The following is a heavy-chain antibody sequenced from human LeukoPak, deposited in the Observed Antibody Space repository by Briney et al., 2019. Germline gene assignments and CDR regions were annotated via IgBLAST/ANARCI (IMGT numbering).Heavy chain of an antibody. V-gene: IGHV3-21*04. CDR2: ISSSSSYI. Sequence: SGGSLRLSCAASGFTFSSYSMNWVRQAPGKGLEWVSSISSSSSYIYYADSVKGRFTISRDNSKNTLYLQMNSLRAEDTAVYYCAKGQGYSSGWYYYGMDVWGQGTTVTVSS. D-gene: IGHD6-19*01. J-gene: IGHJ6*02. CDR1: GFTFSSYS. CDR3: AKGQGYSSGWYYYGMDV.